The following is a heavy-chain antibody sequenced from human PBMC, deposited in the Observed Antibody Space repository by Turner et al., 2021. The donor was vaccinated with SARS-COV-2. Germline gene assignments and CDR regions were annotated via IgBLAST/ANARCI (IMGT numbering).Heavy chain of an antibody. CDR2: ITDSGTNT. Sequence: EVQLLESGGGLVQPGGSLRLSCAASGFTFSNYAMNWVRQAPGKGLEWVSAITDSGTNTYYADSVKGRFTMSRDNSKNTLYLQMNSLRAEDTAVYYCAKAPIGGVNWFDPWGQGTLVTVSS. CDR1: GFTFSNYA. V-gene: IGHV3-23*01. CDR3: AKAPIGGVNWFDP. J-gene: IGHJ5*02.